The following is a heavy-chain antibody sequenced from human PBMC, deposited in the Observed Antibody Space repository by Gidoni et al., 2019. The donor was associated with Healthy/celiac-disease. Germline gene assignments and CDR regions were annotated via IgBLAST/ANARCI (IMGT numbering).Heavy chain of an antibody. Sequence: QVQLQESRPGLAKPSATLSLTCTVSGGSISSYYWSWIRQPPGKGLEWIGYIYYSGSTNYNPSLKSRVTISVDTSKNQFSLKLSSVTAADTAVYYCARGGVGASRVFDYWGQGTLVTVSS. J-gene: IGHJ4*02. CDR2: IYYSGST. V-gene: IGHV4-59*01. CDR1: GGSISSYY. D-gene: IGHD1-26*01. CDR3: ARGGVGASRVFDY.